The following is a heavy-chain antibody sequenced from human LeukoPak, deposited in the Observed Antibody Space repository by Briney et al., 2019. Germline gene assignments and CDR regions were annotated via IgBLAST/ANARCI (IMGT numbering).Heavy chain of an antibody. CDR1: GFTFSSYS. CDR3: ARDRTGMGGWFDP. CDR2: ISSSSSTI. D-gene: IGHD3/OR15-3a*01. V-gene: IGHV3-48*04. J-gene: IGHJ5*02. Sequence: GGSLRLSCAASGFTFSSYSMNWFRQAPGKGLEWVSYISSSSSTIYYADSVKGRFTISRDNAKNSLYLQMNSLRAEDTAVYYCARDRTGMGGWFDPWGQGTLVTVSS.